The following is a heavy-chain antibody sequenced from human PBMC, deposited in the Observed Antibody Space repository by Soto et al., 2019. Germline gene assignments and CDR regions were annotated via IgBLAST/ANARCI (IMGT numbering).Heavy chain of an antibody. CDR3: ARDSSLHQPLFYGMDV. J-gene: IGHJ6*02. V-gene: IGHV3-66*01. D-gene: IGHD2-2*01. CDR1: GLTVSSNY. Sequence: EVQLVESGGGLVQPGGSLRLSCAASGLTVSSNYMSWVRQAPGKGLEWVSVMYSGGSTYYADSVKGRFIISRDSYKNTLYLQMDSLRVEDTAVYYCARDSSLHQPLFYGMDVWGQGTTVTVSS. CDR2: MYSGGST.